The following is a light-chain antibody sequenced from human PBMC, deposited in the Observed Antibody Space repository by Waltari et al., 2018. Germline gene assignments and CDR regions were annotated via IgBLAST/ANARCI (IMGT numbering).Light chain of an antibody. CDR1: SSDVGGYNY. CDR2: DGS. CDR3: SSYTSSSTSWV. Sequence: QSALTQPASVSGSPGQSITISCTGTSSDVGGYNYVSWYQQHPGKAPKLMIYDGSNRPSGVSNRFSGSKSGNPASLTISGLQAEDEADYYYSSYTSSSTSWVFGGGTKLTVL. J-gene: IGLJ3*02. V-gene: IGLV2-14*01.